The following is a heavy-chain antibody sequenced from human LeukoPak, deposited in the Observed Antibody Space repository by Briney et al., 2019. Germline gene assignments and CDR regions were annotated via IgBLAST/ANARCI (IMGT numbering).Heavy chain of an antibody. J-gene: IGHJ4*02. CDR3: ARVWQDYSGVDY. Sequence: GGSLRLSCAASGLIFSDYHINWVRQAPGRGLEWISYISTVGTTMIYTDSVKGRFAISRDNAKSSLYLQMNSLRDEDTAVYYCARVWQDYSGVDYWGQGTLVTVSS. D-gene: IGHD2-21*01. V-gene: IGHV3-48*02. CDR2: ISTVGTTM. CDR1: GLIFSDYH.